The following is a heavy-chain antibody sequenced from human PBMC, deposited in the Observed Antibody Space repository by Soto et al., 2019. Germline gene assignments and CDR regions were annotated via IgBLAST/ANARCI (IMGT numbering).Heavy chain of an antibody. V-gene: IGHV4-34*01. J-gene: IGHJ6*02. CDR3: ARGVRLPADYYYYGMDV. Sequence: PSETLSLTCAVYGGSFSGYYWSWIRQPPGKGLEWIGEINHSGSTNYNPSLKSRVTISVDTSKNQFSLKLSSVTAADTAVYYCARGVRLPADYYYYGMDVWGQGNTVTVSS. CDR1: GGSFSGYY. D-gene: IGHD3-10*01. CDR2: INHSGST.